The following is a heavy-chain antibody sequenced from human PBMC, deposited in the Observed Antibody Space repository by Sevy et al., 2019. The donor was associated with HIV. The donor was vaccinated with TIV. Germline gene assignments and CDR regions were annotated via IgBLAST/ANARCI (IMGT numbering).Heavy chain of an antibody. Sequence: GGSLRLSCTGSGFTFGDYAMSWFRQAPGMGLEWVGFIRIKDYGGATEYAASVKGRFTISSDDSKSIADLQMNSLKTEDTAVYYCTRGYYYDSSGYSDYWGQGTLVTVSS. CDR3: TRGYYYDSSGYSDY. V-gene: IGHV3-49*03. CDR2: IRIKDYGGAT. J-gene: IGHJ4*02. D-gene: IGHD3-22*01. CDR1: GFTFGDYA.